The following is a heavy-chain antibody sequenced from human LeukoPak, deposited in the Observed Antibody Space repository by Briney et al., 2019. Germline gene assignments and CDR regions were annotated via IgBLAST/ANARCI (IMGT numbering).Heavy chain of an antibody. CDR3: AKVRGYSYGPFDY. CDR1: GFTFSSYA. D-gene: IGHD5-18*01. Sequence: GGSLRLSCAASGFTFSSYAMSWVRQAPGKGLEWVSAISGSGGSTCYADSVKGRFTISRDNSKNTLYLQMNSLRAEDTAVYYCAKVRGYSYGPFDYWGQGTLVTVSS. J-gene: IGHJ4*02. V-gene: IGHV3-23*01. CDR2: ISGSGGST.